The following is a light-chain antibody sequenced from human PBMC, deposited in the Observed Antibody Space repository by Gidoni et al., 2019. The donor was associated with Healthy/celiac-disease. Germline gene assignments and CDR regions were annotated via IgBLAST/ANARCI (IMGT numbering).Light chain of an antibody. J-gene: IGKJ1*01. CDR1: QSISSY. CDR3: KQSYSTSWT. V-gene: IGKV1-39*01. Sequence: DIQMTQSPSSLSASVGDRVTITCRARQSISSYLNWYQQKPGKAPKLLIYAASSLQSGVPSRFSGRGSGTDFTLTISSLQPEDFATYYCKQSYSTSWTFGQXTKVEIK. CDR2: AAS.